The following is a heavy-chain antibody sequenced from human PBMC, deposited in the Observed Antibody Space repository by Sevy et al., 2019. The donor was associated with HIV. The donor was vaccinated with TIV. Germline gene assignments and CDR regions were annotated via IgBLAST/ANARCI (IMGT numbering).Heavy chain of an antibody. J-gene: IGHJ4*02. CDR1: EFTFSYYS. Sequence: GGSLRLSCAASEFTFSYYSLTWVRQAPGKGLEWVSSISSAGSLIYYADSVKGRFTISRDSAKSSLYLQMNSLGVEDTAVYYCSRDEGGSHCSFGKLDYWGQGTLVTVSS. CDR3: SRDEGGSHCSFGKLDY. D-gene: IGHD1-26*01. CDR2: ISSAGSLI. V-gene: IGHV3-21*06.